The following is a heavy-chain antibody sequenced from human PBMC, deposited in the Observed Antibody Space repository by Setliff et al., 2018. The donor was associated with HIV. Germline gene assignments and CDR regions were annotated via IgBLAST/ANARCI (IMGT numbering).Heavy chain of an antibody. CDR1: GYNFSPYR. CDR3: ARVRPAPGAALDY. J-gene: IGHJ4*02. CDR2: IDPGSGAA. V-gene: IGHV1-46*04. Sequence: ASVKVSCKTSGYNFSPYRIHWVRQAPGQGLEWIGIIDPGSGAATYAQKSQGRITMTRDTSTTTVYMHLNSLTSDDSAVYFCARVRPAPGAALDYWGQGTLVTVSS. D-gene: IGHD6-13*01.